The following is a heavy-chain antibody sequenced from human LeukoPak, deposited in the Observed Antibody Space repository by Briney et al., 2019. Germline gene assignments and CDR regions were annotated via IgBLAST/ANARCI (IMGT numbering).Heavy chain of an antibody. CDR2: ISAYNGNT. V-gene: IGHV1-18*01. J-gene: IGHJ4*02. D-gene: IGHD6-19*01. CDR3: ARLAVAGPDVDY. Sequence: ASVNVSCKASGYTFTSYGISWVRQAPGQGREWIGWISAYNGNTNYAQKLQGRVTMTTDTSTSTAYMELRSLRSDDTAEYYSARLAVAGPDVDYWGQGTLVTVSS. CDR1: GYTFTSYG.